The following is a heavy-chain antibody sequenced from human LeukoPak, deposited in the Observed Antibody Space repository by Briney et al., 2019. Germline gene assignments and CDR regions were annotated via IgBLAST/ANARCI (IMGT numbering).Heavy chain of an antibody. CDR3: ARVRRYGDYPFPPREAHEFDY. J-gene: IGHJ4*02. D-gene: IGHD4-17*01. CDR1: GYTFTSYA. V-gene: IGHV7-4-1*02. CDR2: INTNTGNP. Sequence: VASVKVSCKASGYTFTSYAMNWVRQAPGQGLEWMGWINTNTGNPTYAQGLTGRFVFSLDTSVSTAYLQISSLKAEDTAVYYCARVRRYGDYPFPPREAHEFDYWGQGTLVTVSS.